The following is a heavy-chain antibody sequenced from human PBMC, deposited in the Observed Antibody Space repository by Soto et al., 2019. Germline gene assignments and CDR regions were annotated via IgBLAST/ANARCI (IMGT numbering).Heavy chain of an antibody. CDR1: GGSISSGDYY. V-gene: IGHV4-30-4*01. CDR2: IYYSGST. CDR3: ARVKLRFLEWPHPHYDAFDI. D-gene: IGHD3-3*01. Sequence: SETLSLTCTVSGGSISSGDYYWSWIRQPPGKGLEWIGYIYYSGSTYYNPSLKSRVTISVDTSKNQFSLKLSSVTAADTAVYYCARVKLRFLEWPHPHYDAFDIWGQGTMVTVSS. J-gene: IGHJ3*02.